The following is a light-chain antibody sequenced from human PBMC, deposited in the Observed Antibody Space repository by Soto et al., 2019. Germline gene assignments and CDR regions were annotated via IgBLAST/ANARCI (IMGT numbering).Light chain of an antibody. CDR1: ENIYNT. J-gene: IGKJ5*01. Sequence: ELVITQSPATLSVSPGQRATLSCRARENIYNTLAWYQQKPGQAPKLLFYGASTWATGLPARFSGTGSGTEFTLTINSLQAEDTAVYYCQQYYNWPRTFGQGTRLEIK. V-gene: IGKV3-15*01. CDR2: GAS. CDR3: QQYYNWPRT.